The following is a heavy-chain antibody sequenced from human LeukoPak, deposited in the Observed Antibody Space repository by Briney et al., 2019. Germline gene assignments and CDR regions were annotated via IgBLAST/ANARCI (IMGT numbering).Heavy chain of an antibody. CDR1: GYTFTSYD. V-gene: IGHV1-18*01. CDR2: MNPNSGNT. J-gene: IGHJ4*02. CDR3: ARRAETYYYDSSGYYYGY. Sequence: GASVKVSCKASGYTFTSYDINWVRQATGQGLEWMGWMNPNSGNTNYAQKLQGRVTMTTDTSTSTAYMELRSLRSDDTAVYYCARRAETYYYDSSGYYYGYWGQGTLVTVSS. D-gene: IGHD3-22*01.